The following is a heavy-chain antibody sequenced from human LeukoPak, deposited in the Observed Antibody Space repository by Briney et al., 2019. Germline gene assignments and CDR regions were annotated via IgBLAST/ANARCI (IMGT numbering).Heavy chain of an antibody. CDR3: ARAADDYGDYPDL. Sequence: GGSLRLSCAASGFTFSSYAMHWVRQAPGKGLEWVAVISYDGSNKFYADSVKGRFTISRDNSKNTVYLQMNSLRAEDTAVYYCARAADDYGDYPDLWGQGTTVTVSS. D-gene: IGHD4-17*01. J-gene: IGHJ6*02. V-gene: IGHV3-30-3*01. CDR2: ISYDGSNK. CDR1: GFTFSSYA.